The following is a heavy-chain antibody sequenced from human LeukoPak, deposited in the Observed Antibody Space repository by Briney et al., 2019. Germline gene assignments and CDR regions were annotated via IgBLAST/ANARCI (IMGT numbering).Heavy chain of an antibody. CDR2: ICNAGSN. CDR1: GGSISIYY. D-gene: IGHD3-22*01. CDR3: ARGHYDSRGYSEPFDY. Sequence: SETLSLTCSVCGGSISIYYWNWIRQPPEKGVEWIGYICNAGSNNYNTTLKSRVAISVDTSKSQFSLKLSSVTAADTAIYYSARGHYDSRGYSEPFDYWGQGTVVTVSS. V-gene: IGHV4-59*01. J-gene: IGHJ4*02.